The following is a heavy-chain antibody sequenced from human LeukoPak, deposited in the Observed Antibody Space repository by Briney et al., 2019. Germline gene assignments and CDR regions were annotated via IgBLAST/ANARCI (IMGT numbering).Heavy chain of an antibody. CDR1: GFTFRTAA. CDR3: ARDRGSSGWYEFDY. D-gene: IGHD6-19*01. J-gene: IGHJ4*02. V-gene: IGHV3-7*01. Sequence: GGSLRLSCAASGFTFRTAAMTWVRQAPGKGLEWVANIKQDGSEKYYVDSVKGRFTISRDNAKNSLYLQMNSLRAEDTAVYYCARDRGSSGWYEFDYWGQGTLVTVSS. CDR2: IKQDGSEK.